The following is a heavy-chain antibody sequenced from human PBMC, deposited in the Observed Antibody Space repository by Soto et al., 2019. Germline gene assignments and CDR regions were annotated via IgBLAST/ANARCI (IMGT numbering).Heavy chain of an antibody. D-gene: IGHD6-13*01. J-gene: IGHJ6*02. CDR3: AKDTGAAADPDKFYYYYGMDV. V-gene: IGHV3-30*18. CDR1: GFTFSSYG. Sequence: GGSLRLSCAASGFTFSSYGMHWVRQAPGKGLEWVAVISYDGSNKYYADSVKGRFTISRDNSKNTLYLQMNSLRAEDTAVYYCAKDTGAAADPDKFYYYYGMDVWGQGTTVTVSS. CDR2: ISYDGSNK.